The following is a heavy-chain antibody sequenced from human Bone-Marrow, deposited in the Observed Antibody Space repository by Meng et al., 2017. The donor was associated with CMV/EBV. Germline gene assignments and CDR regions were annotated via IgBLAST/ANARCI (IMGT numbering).Heavy chain of an antibody. Sequence: EKGPGLVKASGALHLTGIASGGFIRSSGKGWGWVRVPPEKEMEWIETIYYSGSTYYTPALKSRVTISVDTSKNQFSLKLSSVTGADTAVYYCARDGGTYYGSGSCSFDYWGQGTLVTVAS. V-gene: IGHV4-39*07. D-gene: IGHD3-10*01. CDR2: IYYSGST. CDR1: GGFIRSSGKG. CDR3: ARDGGTYYGSGSCSFDY. J-gene: IGHJ4*02.